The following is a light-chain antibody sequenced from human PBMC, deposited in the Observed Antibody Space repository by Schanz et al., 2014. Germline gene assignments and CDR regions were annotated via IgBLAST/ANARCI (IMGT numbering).Light chain of an antibody. Sequence: DIQMTQSPSSLSASLGDRVTITCRASQSISSWLAWYQQKPGKAPKLLIYATSTLQTGVPSRFSGSGFGTDFTLTINSLQPEDFATYYCQQLHTYPPTFGGGTKVE. CDR2: ATS. J-gene: IGKJ4*01. CDR1: QSISSW. CDR3: QQLHTYPPT. V-gene: IGKV1-9*01.